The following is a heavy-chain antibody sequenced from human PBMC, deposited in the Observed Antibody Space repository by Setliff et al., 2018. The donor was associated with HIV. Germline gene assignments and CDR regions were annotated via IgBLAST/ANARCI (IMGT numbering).Heavy chain of an antibody. J-gene: IGHJ4*02. D-gene: IGHD2-21*02. Sequence: SETLSLTCAVSGASITTNSYSWGWIRQTPEKGLEWIGDFYYSGTTYYNPSLKSRATISVDTSQNQFSLRLSSVTAADTAVYHCARFVLAWFDFSTGAVEVTDPYAFDFWGQGILVTVSS. CDR3: ARFVLAWFDFSTGAVEVTDPYAFDF. V-gene: IGHV4-39*01. CDR2: FYYSGTT. CDR1: GASITTNSYS.